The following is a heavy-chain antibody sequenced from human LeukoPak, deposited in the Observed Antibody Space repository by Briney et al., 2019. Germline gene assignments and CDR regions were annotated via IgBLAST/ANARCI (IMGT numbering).Heavy chain of an antibody. CDR2: IYASGST. D-gene: IGHD6-6*01. Sequence: PSETLSLTCTVSGGSISSYYWSWIRQPAGKGLEWIGRIYASGSTYYNPSLKSRVTMSVDTSKNQFSLRLTTATAADTAVYYCVRDSNLEYSSSRGLGRWGQGTLVTVSS. CDR1: GGSISSYY. V-gene: IGHV4-4*07. J-gene: IGHJ4*02. CDR3: VRDSNLEYSSSRGLGR.